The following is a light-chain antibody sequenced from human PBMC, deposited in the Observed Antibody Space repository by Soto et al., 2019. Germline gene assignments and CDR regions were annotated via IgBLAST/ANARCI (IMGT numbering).Light chain of an antibody. CDR3: QQYGSSPPIT. CDR1: QSVSSSY. Sequence: EIMLKQSPGTLSLSPGERATLSCRASQSVSSSYLAWYQQKPGQAPRLLIYGASSRATGIPDRFSGSGSGTDFTLTISRLEPEDFAVYYCQQYGSSPPITFGQGTLLEIK. V-gene: IGKV3-20*01. J-gene: IGKJ5*01. CDR2: GAS.